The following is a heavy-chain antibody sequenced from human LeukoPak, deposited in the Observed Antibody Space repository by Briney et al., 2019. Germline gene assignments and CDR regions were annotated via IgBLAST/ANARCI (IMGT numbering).Heavy chain of an antibody. CDR2: ISYDGGNK. Sequence: PGGSLRLSCAASGFTFSNYGMHWVRQAPGKGLEWVAFISYDGGNKYYTNSVKGRFTISRDNSKNTLYLQMNSLRVEDTAVYYCAKGYGTTGTASSNWFDPWGQGTLVTASS. CDR3: AKGYGTTGTASSNWFDP. D-gene: IGHD1-1*01. V-gene: IGHV3-30*18. J-gene: IGHJ5*02. CDR1: GFTFSNYG.